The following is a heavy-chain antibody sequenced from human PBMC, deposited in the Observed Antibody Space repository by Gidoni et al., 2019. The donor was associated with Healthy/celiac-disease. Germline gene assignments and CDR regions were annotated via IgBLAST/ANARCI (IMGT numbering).Heavy chain of an antibody. CDR3: ARHNDYGDYEGGFYFDY. D-gene: IGHD4-17*01. V-gene: IGHV4-39*01. CDR2: IYYSGST. J-gene: IGHJ4*02. Sequence: QLQLQSSVPGLVKPSETLSLTCTVSGGSLISSISSWGWIRQPPGKGLAWIGSIYYSGSTYYNPSLKSRVTISVETSKNQFSLRLSSVSSVTAADTAVYYCARHNDYGDYEGGFYFDYWGQGTLVTVSS. CDR1: GGSLISSISS.